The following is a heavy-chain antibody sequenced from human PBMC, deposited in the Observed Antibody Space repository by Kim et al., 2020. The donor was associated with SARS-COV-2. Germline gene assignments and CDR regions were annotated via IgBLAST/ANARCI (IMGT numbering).Heavy chain of an antibody. Sequence: KYAQKFQGRVTLTTETSTGTAYMELRSLRFDDTAVYYCARYSFGLYYFDYWGQGTLVTVSS. D-gene: IGHD3-16*01. J-gene: IGHJ4*02. CDR3: ARYSFGLYYFDY. V-gene: IGHV1-18*01.